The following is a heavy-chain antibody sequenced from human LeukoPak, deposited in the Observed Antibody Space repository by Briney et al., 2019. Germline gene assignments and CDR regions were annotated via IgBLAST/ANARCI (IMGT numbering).Heavy chain of an antibody. Sequence: GGSLRLSCAASGFTFSSYAMSWVRQDSGEGLEWVSAISGSGGSTYYADSVKGRFTISRDNSKNTLYLQMNSLRAEDTAVYYCAKNRVETPYYYYYYMDVWGKGTTVTVSS. J-gene: IGHJ6*03. V-gene: IGHV3-23*01. CDR3: AKNRVETPYYYYYYMDV. CDR2: ISGSGGST. CDR1: GFTFSSYA. D-gene: IGHD3-10*01.